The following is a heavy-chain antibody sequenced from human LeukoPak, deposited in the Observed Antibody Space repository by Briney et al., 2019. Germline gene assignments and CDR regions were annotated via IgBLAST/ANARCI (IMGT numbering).Heavy chain of an antibody. CDR2: ISGSGGST. Sequence: GGSLRLSCAASGFTFSGYAMSWVRQAPGKGLEWVSAISGSGGSTYYADSVKGRFTISRDNSKNTLYLQMNSLRAEDTAVYYCAKGVMVRGVMGYFDYWGQGTLVTVSS. J-gene: IGHJ4*02. CDR1: GFTFSGYA. CDR3: AKGVMVRGVMGYFDY. V-gene: IGHV3-23*01. D-gene: IGHD3-10*01.